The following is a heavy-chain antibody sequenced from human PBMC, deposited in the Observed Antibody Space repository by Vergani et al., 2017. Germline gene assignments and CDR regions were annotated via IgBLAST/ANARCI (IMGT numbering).Heavy chain of an antibody. CDR3: ARAYYDILTGYWMEAFDI. D-gene: IGHD3-9*01. V-gene: IGHV4-4*02. Sequence: QVQLQESGPGLVKPSGTLSLTCAVSGGSISSSNWWSWVRQPPGKGLEWIGEIYHSGSTNYNPSLKSRVTISVDKSKNQFSLKLSSVTAADTAAYYCARAYYDILTGYWMEAFDIWGQGTMVTVSS. CDR2: IYHSGST. J-gene: IGHJ3*02. CDR1: GGSISSSNW.